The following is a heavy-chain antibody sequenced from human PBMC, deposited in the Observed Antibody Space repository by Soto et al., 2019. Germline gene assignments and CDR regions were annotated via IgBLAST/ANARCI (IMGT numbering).Heavy chain of an antibody. D-gene: IGHD4-17*01. CDR3: VYRDFGDYFFQF. Sequence: QITLKESGPTLVKPTQTLTLTCTFSGFSLTTQGVHVGWIRQPPGKALEWLALIYWDDNEVYPPSLKNRLTITQDTSKSQVVLTLATVDPVDTATYYCVYRDFGDYFFQFWGQGILVNVSS. J-gene: IGHJ4*02. CDR2: IYWDDNE. V-gene: IGHV2-5*02. CDR1: GFSLTTQGVH.